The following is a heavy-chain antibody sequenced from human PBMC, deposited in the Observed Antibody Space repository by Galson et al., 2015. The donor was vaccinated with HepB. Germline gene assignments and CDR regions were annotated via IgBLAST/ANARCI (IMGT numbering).Heavy chain of an antibody. J-gene: IGHJ4*02. V-gene: IGHV3-30*04. CDR3: ARSVGGWRYYDRSGFDY. CDR1: GFTFSSYT. Sequence: SLRLSCAASGFTFSSYTMHWVRQAPGKGLEWVAVISYDGSNKYYADSVKGRFTISRDNSKNTLYLQMNSLRAEDTAVYYCARSVGGWRYYDRSGFDYWGQGTLVTVSS. D-gene: IGHD3-22*01. CDR2: ISYDGSNK.